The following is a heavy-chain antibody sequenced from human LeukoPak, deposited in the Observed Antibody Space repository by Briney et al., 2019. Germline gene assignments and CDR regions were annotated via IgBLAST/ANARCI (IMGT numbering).Heavy chain of an antibody. D-gene: IGHD3-3*01. CDR1: GYDFTRYW. CDR3: ARQNDFRLDY. V-gene: IGHV5-51*01. CDR2: IYPGDSDT. Sequence: GESLKISCKGSGYDFTRYWIGWVRQMPGKGLEWMGIIYPGDSDTRYSPSLQGQVTISVDTSIGTAYLQWSSLKASDTAIYYCARQNDFRLDYWGQGTLVTVSS. J-gene: IGHJ4*02.